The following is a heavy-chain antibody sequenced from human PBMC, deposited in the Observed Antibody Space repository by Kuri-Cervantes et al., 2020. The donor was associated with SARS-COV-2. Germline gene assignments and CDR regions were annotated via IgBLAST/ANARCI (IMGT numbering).Heavy chain of an antibody. CDR2: ISSSSSYI. D-gene: IGHD3-22*01. J-gene: IGHJ3*02. CDR1: GFTASSYS. CDR3: TRYSYYDGAGYRQDAFDM. Sequence: GGSLRLSCAASGFTASSYSMNWVRQAPGKGLEWVSSISSSSSYIYYADSVKGRFTISRDKAKNSLSLQMNSLRAEDTAVYYCTRYSYYDGAGYRQDAFDMWGQGTMVTVSS. V-gene: IGHV3-21*01.